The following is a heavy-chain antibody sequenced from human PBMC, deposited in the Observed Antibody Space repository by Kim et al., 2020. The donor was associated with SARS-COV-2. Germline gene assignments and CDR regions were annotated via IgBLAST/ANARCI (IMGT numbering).Heavy chain of an antibody. J-gene: IGHJ4*02. V-gene: IGHV3-43*01. CDR2: ISWDGATT. Sequence: LSLTCAASGFDFEDYMMHWVRQSPGKGLEWISLISWDGATTPYADSVKGRFTISRDNSKNSLYLLMTSLRSEDTGLYFCAKGGRDGGLDYWGQGTLVSVSS. D-gene: IGHD5-12*01. CDR3: AKGGRDGGLDY. CDR1: GFDFEDYM.